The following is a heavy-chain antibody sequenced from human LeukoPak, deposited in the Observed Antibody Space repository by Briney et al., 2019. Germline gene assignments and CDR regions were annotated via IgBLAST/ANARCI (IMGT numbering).Heavy chain of an antibody. CDR1: GGSFSSYY. D-gene: IGHD2/OR15-2a*01. CDR2: INHSGST. J-gene: IGHJ5*02. CDR3: ARGGPILRGWFDP. Sequence: PSETLSLTCAVYGGSFSSYYWSWIRQPPGKGLEWLGEINHSGSTNYNPSLKSRVTISVDTSKNQFSLKLSSVTAADTAVYYCARGGPILRGWFDPWGQGTLVTVSS. V-gene: IGHV4-34*01.